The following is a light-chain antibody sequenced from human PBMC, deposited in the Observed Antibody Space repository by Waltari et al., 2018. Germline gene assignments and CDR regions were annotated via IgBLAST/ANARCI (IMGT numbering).Light chain of an antibody. V-gene: IGLV1-44*01. CDR1: SPNIGSNT. CDR2: SNN. Sequence: QSVLTQPPSASGTPGQRVTISCSGSSPNIGSNTVNWYQPLPGTAPKLLIYSNNQRPSGVPDRFSGSKSGTSASLAISGLQSEDEADYYCAAWDDSLNAHYVFGTGTKVTVL. CDR3: AAWDDSLNAHYV. J-gene: IGLJ1*01.